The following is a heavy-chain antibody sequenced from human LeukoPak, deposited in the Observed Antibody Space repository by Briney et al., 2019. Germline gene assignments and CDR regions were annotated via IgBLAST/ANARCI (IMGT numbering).Heavy chain of an antibody. D-gene: IGHD3-10*01. CDR3: ARDSDEAGH. CDR1: GGTFSSYA. CDR2: IIPIFGTA. J-gene: IGHJ4*02. Sequence: GASVKVSCKASGGTFSSYAIGWVRQAPGQGLEWMGRIIPIFGTANYAQKLQGRVTITTDESTSTAYMELSSLRSEDTAVYYCARDSDEAGHWGQGTLVTVSS. V-gene: IGHV1-69*05.